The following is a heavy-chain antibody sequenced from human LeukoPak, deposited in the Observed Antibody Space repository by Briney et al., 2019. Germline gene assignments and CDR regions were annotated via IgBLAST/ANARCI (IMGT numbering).Heavy chain of an antibody. CDR3: ARLNSGYDAFDI. D-gene: IGHD5-12*01. J-gene: IGHJ3*02. CDR1: GGSISSNY. Sequence: PSETLSLTCTVSGGSISSNYWSWIRQPPGKGLEWIGHIYNSGSTNYNPSLKSRVTISVDTSKNQFSLKLSSVTAADTAVYYCARLNSGYDAFDIWGQGTMVTVSS. CDR2: IYNSGST. V-gene: IGHV4-59*08.